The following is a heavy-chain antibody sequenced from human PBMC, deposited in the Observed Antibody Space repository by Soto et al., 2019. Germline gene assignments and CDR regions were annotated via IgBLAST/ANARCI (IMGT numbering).Heavy chain of an antibody. Sequence: DVQLVESGGGLVQPGRSLRLSCAASGFTFDDYAMHWVRQAPGKGLEWVSGISWNSGSIGYADSVKGRFTISRDNAKNSLYLQMNSLRAEDTALYYCTKDLGNQLRGGHWFDPWGQGTLVTVSS. J-gene: IGHJ5*02. CDR3: TKDLGNQLRGGHWFDP. V-gene: IGHV3-9*01. D-gene: IGHD2-2*01. CDR1: GFTFDDYA. CDR2: ISWNSGSI.